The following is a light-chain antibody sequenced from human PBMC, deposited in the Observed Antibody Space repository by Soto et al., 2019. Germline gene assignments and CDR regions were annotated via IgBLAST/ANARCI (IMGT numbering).Light chain of an antibody. CDR3: SSYTSSSTVV. CDR1: SSDVGGYNY. V-gene: IGLV2-14*01. J-gene: IGLJ2*01. Sequence: QSVLTQPASVSGSPGQSITLSCTGTSSDVGGYNYVSWYQQHPGKAPKLMIYEVSNRPSGVSNRFSGSKSGNTASLTISGLQAEDEADYYCSSYTSSSTVVFGGGTKLTVL. CDR2: EVS.